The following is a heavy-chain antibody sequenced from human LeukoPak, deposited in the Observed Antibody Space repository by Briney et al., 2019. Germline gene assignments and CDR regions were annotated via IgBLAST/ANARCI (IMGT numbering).Heavy chain of an antibody. CDR2: MSYDGSVK. J-gene: IGHJ3*01. CDR1: GFTFGLRG. D-gene: IGHD3-9*01. V-gene: IGHV3-30*03. Sequence: PGGSLRLSCVASGFTFGLRGMHWVRQAPGKGLEWVALMSYDGSVKDYGDSVKGRFTVSRDNSKNTLSLQMNSLRPEDTALYYCARDGDSLRYFGLSLNDAFDFWGRGTMVTVSS. CDR3: ARDGDSLRYFGLSLNDAFDF.